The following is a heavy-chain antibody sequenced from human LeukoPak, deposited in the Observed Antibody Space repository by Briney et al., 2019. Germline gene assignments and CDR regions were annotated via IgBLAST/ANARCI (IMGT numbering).Heavy chain of an antibody. CDR2: IYYSGST. CDR3: ARDEGLWLNY. V-gene: IGHV4-39*07. D-gene: IGHD3-10*01. CDR1: GGSISSYY. Sequence: PSETLSLTCTVSGGSISSYYWGWIRQPPGKGLEWIGSIYYSGSTYYNPSLKSRVTISVDTSKNQFSLKLSSVTAADTAVYYCARDEGLWLNYWGQGTLVTVSS. J-gene: IGHJ4*02.